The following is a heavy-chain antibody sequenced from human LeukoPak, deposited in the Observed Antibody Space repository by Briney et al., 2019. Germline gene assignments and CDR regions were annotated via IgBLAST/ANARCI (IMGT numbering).Heavy chain of an antibody. CDR1: GFTFSSYS. V-gene: IGHV3-48*01. Sequence: GGSLRLSCAASGFTFSSYSMNWVRQAPGEGLEWVSYISSSSSTIYYADSAKGRLTIPRDNSTNTLYLQMNSLRAEDTAVYYCANLGNWNDVRDYWGQGTLVTVSS. J-gene: IGHJ4*02. CDR3: ANLGNWNDVRDY. CDR2: ISSSSSTI. D-gene: IGHD1-20*01.